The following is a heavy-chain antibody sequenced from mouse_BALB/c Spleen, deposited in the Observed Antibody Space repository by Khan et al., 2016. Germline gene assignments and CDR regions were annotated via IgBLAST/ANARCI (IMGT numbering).Heavy chain of an antibody. CDR3: ARDELNYDYAMDY. CDR2: ISTYYGDT. CDR1: GYTFTDYA. J-gene: IGHJ4*01. Sequence: QIQLVQSGAELVRPGVSVKISCKGYGYTFTDYAMHWVKQSHAKSLEWIGVISTYYGDTSYNPKFEGQATMTVDKSSSTAYMELGRLTSEDSAIYYCARDELNYDYAMDYWGQGTSVTVSA. D-gene: IGHD2-1*01. V-gene: IGHV1S137*01.